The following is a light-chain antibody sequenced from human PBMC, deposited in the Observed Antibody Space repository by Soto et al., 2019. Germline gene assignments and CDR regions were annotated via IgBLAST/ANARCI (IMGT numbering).Light chain of an antibody. V-gene: IGKV3-11*01. CDR1: QSFRGL. J-gene: IGKJ5*01. CDR2: DAY. CDR3: QQRHRWPIT. Sequence: IVLTQSPFTQSLSPGERSTLYCRASQSFRGLLAWYQQKPGQAPRLLIYDAYNRATGIPPRFSGSGSGTDFTLTISSLEPEDSAVYYCQQRHRWPITFGQGTRLEIK.